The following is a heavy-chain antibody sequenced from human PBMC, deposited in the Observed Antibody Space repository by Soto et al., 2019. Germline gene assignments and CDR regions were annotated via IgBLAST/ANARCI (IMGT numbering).Heavy chain of an antibody. CDR3: ARADYCASSGFYYDC. V-gene: IGHV1-46*01. J-gene: IGHJ4*02. D-gene: IGHD3-22*01. Sequence: QVQLVQSGAEVKKPGASVKVSCKASGYIFTNHYIHWVRQAPGQGLEWMGIINPSGGSTNYLQKFQGRITRTRDTSTSTVYRELSSLRSEDTAVYFCARADYCASSGFYYDCWGQGPLVTVSS. CDR1: GYIFTNHY. CDR2: INPSGGST.